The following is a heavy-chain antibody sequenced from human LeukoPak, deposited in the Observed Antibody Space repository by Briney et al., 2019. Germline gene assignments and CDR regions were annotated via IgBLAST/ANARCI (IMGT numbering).Heavy chain of an antibody. J-gene: IGHJ4*02. CDR1: GFNFDRYT. D-gene: IGHD5-18*01. CDR3: AKELDTMFFDY. CDR2: AGWAGGTT. V-gene: IGHV3-43*01. Sequence: GGSLRLSCATSGFNFDRYTIHWVRQAPGKGLEWVSLAGWAGGTTYYSDSVRGRFTISRDSGKDSVYLQMNSLTTDDTAFYFCAKELDTMFFDYWGQGALVTVSS.